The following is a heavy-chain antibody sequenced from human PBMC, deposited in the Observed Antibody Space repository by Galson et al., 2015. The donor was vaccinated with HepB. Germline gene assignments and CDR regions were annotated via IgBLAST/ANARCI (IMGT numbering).Heavy chain of an antibody. D-gene: IGHD6-19*01. Sequence: QSGAEVKKPGESLRISCKGSGYSFTSYWISWVRQMPGKGLEWMGRIDPSDSYTNYSPSFQGHVTISADKSISTAYLQWSSLKASDTAMYYCARLYTRGEGQVQWLVLNWFDPWGQGTLVTVSS. CDR3: ARLYTRGEGQVQWLVLNWFDP. V-gene: IGHV5-10-1*01. CDR2: IDPSDSYT. CDR1: GYSFTSYW. J-gene: IGHJ5*02.